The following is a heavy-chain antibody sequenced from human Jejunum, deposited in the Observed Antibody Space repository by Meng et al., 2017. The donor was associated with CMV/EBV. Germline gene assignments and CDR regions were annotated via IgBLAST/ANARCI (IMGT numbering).Heavy chain of an antibody. Sequence: SGYICTTYWLAWVRQMPGKGLEWMGVIWPGDSETRYSPSFQGQVTISADKSISTAYLQWSSLKASDTAIYYCARRGKESERRNWFDPWGQGTLVTVSS. CDR2: IWPGDSET. J-gene: IGHJ5*02. V-gene: IGHV5-51*01. CDR1: GYICTTYW. CDR3: ARRGKESERRNWFDP. D-gene: IGHD1-1*01.